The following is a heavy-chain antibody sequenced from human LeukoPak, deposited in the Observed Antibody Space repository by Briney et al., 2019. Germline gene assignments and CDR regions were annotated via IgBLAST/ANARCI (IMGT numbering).Heavy chain of an antibody. D-gene: IGHD6-13*01. CDR1: GFTFSSYG. V-gene: IGHV3-33*01. CDR3: ARDSEYSGSWVSRVLDY. Sequence: GGSLRLSCAASGFTFSSYGMHWVRQAPGKGLEWVAVIWYDGSNKYYADSVKGRFTISRDNSKNTLYLQMNSLRAEDTAVYYCARDSEYSGSWVSRVLDYWGQGTLVTVSS. CDR2: IWYDGSNK. J-gene: IGHJ4*02.